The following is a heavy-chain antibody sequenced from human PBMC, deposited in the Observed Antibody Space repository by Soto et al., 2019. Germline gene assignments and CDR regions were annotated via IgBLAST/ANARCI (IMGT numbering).Heavy chain of an antibody. D-gene: IGHD3-9*01. CDR1: GFTFSNYA. CDR2: ITSDGDNT. V-gene: IGHV3-64D*06. J-gene: IGHJ4*02. CDR3: VKGNQLLRYYFEF. Sequence: GGSLRLSCSVSGFTFSNYAMHWVRQAPGEGLEYVSGITSDGDNTYHADSVKGRFTISRDNSKNTLYLQMSSLRVEDTAIYYCVKGNQLLRYYFEFWGPGTLVIVSS.